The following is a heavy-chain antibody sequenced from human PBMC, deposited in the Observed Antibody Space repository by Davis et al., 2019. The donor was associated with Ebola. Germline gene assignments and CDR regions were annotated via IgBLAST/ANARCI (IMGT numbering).Heavy chain of an antibody. D-gene: IGHD1-26*01. V-gene: IGHV3-74*01. CDR1: GFTFSNYW. CDR2: ISSDGSST. J-gene: IGHJ4*02. CDR3: AKAGHCGNYCSSDS. Sequence: GESLKISCAASGFTFSNYWMHWVRQAPGKGLVWVSRISSDGSSTTYAHSVKDRFTISRDKSKNTLYLQMNSLRAEDTAVYYCAKAGHCGNYCSSDSWGQGTLVTVSS.